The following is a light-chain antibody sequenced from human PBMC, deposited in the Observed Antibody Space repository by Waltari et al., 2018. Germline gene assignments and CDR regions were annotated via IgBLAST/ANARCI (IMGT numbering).Light chain of an antibody. CDR1: QSISAW. V-gene: IGKV1-12*02. Sequence: DIQMTQSPSTLSASVGDRVTLTCRASQSISAWLAWYQLRPGKAPKLLIYAASSLQSGVPSRFSGSGSGTHFTLTISSLQPEDFATYYCQQANTNTFPPTFGQGTKVEIK. J-gene: IGKJ1*01. CDR3: QQANTNTFPPT. CDR2: AAS.